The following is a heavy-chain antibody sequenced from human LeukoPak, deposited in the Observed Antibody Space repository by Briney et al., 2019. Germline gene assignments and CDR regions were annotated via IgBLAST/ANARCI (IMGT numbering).Heavy chain of an antibody. CDR2: ISGSGGST. CDR1: GFTFSSYA. D-gene: IGHD5-12*01. CDR3: TRSRSGSYFDY. J-gene: IGHJ4*02. Sequence: GGSPRLSCAASGFTFSSYAMSWVRQAPGKGLEWVSAISGSGGSTYYADSVKGRFTISRDNAKNSLYLQMNGLRAEDTAIYYCTRSRSGSYFDYWGQGSLVTVSS. V-gene: IGHV3-23*01.